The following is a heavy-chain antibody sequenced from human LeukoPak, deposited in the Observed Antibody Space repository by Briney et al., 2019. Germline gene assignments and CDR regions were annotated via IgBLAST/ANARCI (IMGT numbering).Heavy chain of an antibody. J-gene: IGHJ4*02. CDR3: ARDSKLAVADNKEDY. D-gene: IGHD6-19*01. CDR1: GYTFTSYG. V-gene: IGHV1-18*01. Sequence: EASVKVSCKASGYTFTSYGISWVRQAPGQGPEWMGWISAYNGNTNYAQKLQGRVTMTTDTSTSTAYMELRSLRSDDTAVYYCARDSKLAVADNKEDYWGQGTLVTVSS. CDR2: ISAYNGNT.